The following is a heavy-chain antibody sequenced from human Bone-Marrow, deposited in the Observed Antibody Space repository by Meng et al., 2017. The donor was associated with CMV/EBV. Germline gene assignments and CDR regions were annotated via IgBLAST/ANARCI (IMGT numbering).Heavy chain of an antibody. CDR2: IRYDGNNK. Sequence: GGSLRLSCAASGFTFSSYAMHWVRQAPGKGLEWVSFIRYDGNNKYYADSVRGRFTVSRDNSKNTLYLQMDSLRVEDTAVYYCAKGDYGDYIAYWGQGTLVTVSS. CDR3: AKGDYGDYIAY. J-gene: IGHJ4*02. V-gene: IGHV3-30*02. D-gene: IGHD4-17*01. CDR1: GFTFSSYA.